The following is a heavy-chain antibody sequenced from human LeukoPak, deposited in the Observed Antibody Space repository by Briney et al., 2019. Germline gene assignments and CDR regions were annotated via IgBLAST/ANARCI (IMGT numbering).Heavy chain of an antibody. J-gene: IGHJ2*01. CDR3: ARGGKAAVRFDL. V-gene: IGHV4-30-4*01. D-gene: IGHD2-15*01. CDR2: IYYSGST. CDR1: GGSINSGDYY. Sequence: TLSLTCTVSGGSINSGDYYWSWIRQPPGKGLEWIGYIYYSGSTYYNPSLKSRITISVDTSKNQFSLKMSPVTAADTAVYYCARGGKAAVRFDLWGRGTLVTVSS.